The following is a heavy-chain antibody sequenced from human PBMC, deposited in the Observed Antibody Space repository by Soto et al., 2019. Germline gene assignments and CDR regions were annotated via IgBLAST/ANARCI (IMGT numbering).Heavy chain of an antibody. CDR1: GFTFRAYA. D-gene: IGHD2-15*01. CDR3: PRVYIVYHAPFRNFVS. CDR2: ISANRQGT. Sequence: EVQLLESGGGLVQPGGSLRLSCVGSGFTFRAYAMSWVRQTPRKGLEWVACISANRQGTYYADSVKGRFTISRDNSENTLYLQMNRLRHENTSVYCCPRVYIVYHAPFRNFVSGGRGTLVTVSS. V-gene: IGHV3-23*01. J-gene: IGHJ1*01.